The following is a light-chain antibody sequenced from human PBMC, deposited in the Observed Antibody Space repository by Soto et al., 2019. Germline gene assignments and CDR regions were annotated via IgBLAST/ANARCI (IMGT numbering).Light chain of an antibody. CDR1: SGDIGAYDH. CDR2: DVT. V-gene: IGLV2-14*03. J-gene: IGLJ3*02. CDR3: SSSTHSNTVV. Sequence: QSALTQPASVSASPGQSVILSCSGTSGDIGAYDHVAWFQQHPGEVPKLLLRDVTNRPSGVSGRFSGSKSGNTAYLTISGLRPEDEADYYCSSSTHSNTVVFGGGTKLTVL.